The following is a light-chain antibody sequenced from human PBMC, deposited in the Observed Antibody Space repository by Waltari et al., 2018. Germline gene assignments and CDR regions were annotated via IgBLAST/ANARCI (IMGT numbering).Light chain of an antibody. Sequence: EIVMTQSPATLSVSPGDTATLSCRASQSFSSNFAWYQQKPGQAPRLLIYGASTRAAGIPARFSGSGSGTEFTLTISSMLSEDFAVYYCQQYNNWPPQRTFGGGTKVEIK. CDR2: GAS. CDR3: QQYNNWPPQRT. V-gene: IGKV3-15*01. CDR1: QSFSSN. J-gene: IGKJ4*01.